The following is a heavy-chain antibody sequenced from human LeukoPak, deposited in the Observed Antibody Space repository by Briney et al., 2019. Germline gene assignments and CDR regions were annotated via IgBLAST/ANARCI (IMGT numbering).Heavy chain of an antibody. V-gene: IGHV3-7*03. Sequence: PGGSLRLSCTVSGIRFNDYWMSWVRQAPGKGLEWVANIKEDGGEMYYVDSVKGRFTISRDNSKNTLYLQMNSLRAEDTAVYYCAKEGSGITGTRWFDPWGQGTLVTVSS. CDR3: AKEGSGITGTRWFDP. CDR2: IKEDGGEM. D-gene: IGHD1-7*01. J-gene: IGHJ5*02. CDR1: GIRFNDYW.